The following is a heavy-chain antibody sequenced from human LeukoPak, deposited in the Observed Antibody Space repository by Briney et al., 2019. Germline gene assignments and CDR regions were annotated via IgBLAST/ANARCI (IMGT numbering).Heavy chain of an antibody. V-gene: IGHV3-23*01. D-gene: IGHD6-19*01. CDR3: AKTSSVLAVAGTFDY. Sequence: GGSLRLSCAATGFTFSSYAMSWVRQAPGKGLEWVSAISGSGGSTYYADSVKGRFTISRDNSKNTLYLQMNSLRAEDTAVYYCAKTSSVLAVAGTFDYWGQGTLVTVSS. J-gene: IGHJ4*02. CDR2: ISGSGGST. CDR1: GFTFSSYA.